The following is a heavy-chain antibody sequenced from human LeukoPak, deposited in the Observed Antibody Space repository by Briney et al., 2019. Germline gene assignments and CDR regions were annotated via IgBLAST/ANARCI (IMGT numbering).Heavy chain of an antibody. CDR3: AATSGPFDY. CDR1: GGFISSYY. Sequence: SETLSLTCTVSGGFISSYYWSWIRQPSGKGLEWIGYIYTSGSTNYNPSLKSRVTISVDTSKNQFSLKLTSVTAADTSVYYCAATSGPFDYWGQGTLVTVSS. D-gene: IGHD5-12*01. J-gene: IGHJ4*02. CDR2: IYTSGST. V-gene: IGHV4-4*09.